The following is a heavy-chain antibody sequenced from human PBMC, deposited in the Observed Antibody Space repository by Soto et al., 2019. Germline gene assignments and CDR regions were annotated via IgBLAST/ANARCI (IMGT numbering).Heavy chain of an antibody. J-gene: IGHJ4*02. Sequence: GGSLRLSCAASGFTFSSYAMSWVRQAPGKGLEWVSAISGSGGSTYYADSVKGRFTISRDNSKNTLYPQMNSLRAEDTAVYYCAQVASSGRYYLGVLDYWGQGTLVTVSS. CDR2: ISGSGGST. CDR1: GFTFSSYA. D-gene: IGHD6-19*01. V-gene: IGHV3-23*01. CDR3: AQVASSGRYYLGVLDY.